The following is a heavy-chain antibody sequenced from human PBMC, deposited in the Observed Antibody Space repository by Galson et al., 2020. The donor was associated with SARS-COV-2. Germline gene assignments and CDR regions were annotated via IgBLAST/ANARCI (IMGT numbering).Heavy chain of an antibody. J-gene: IGHJ1*01. CDR3: AKEGGSGWATDYFQD. V-gene: IGHV3-23*01. Sequence: GESLKISCAASGFTFSNYVMAWVRQAPGKGLEWVSLLNNRGDDTYYANSMRGRFTISRDNSRNILYLQIYNLRVEDTAIYYCAKEGGSGWATDYFQDWGQGTLVTVSS. D-gene: IGHD6-19*01. CDR1: GFTFSNYV. CDR2: LNNRGDDT.